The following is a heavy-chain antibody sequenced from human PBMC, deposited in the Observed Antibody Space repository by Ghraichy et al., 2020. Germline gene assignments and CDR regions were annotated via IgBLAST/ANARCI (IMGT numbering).Heavy chain of an antibody. CDR1: GFTFSSYA. CDR2: ISGSGGST. Sequence: GGSLRLSCAASGFTFSSYAMSWVRQAPGKGLEWVSAISGSGGSTYYADSVKGRFTISRDNSKNTLYLQMNSLRAEDTAVYYCAKSKTYYYDSNGYYYFDYWGQGTLVTVSS. V-gene: IGHV3-23*01. CDR3: AKSKTYYYDSNGYYYFDY. D-gene: IGHD3-22*01. J-gene: IGHJ4*02.